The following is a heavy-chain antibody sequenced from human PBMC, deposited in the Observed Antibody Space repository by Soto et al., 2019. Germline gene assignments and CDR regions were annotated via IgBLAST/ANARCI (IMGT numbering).Heavy chain of an antibody. J-gene: IGHJ6*02. D-gene: IGHD6-6*01. V-gene: IGHV3-48*03. Sequence: LRLSCAASGSTFSSYEMNWVRQAPGKGLEWVSYISSSGSTIYYADSVKGRFTISRDNAKNSLYLQMNSLRAEDTAVYYCARGFIAARPSYYYGMDVWGQGTTVTVSS. CDR2: ISSSGSTI. CDR3: ARGFIAARPSYYYGMDV. CDR1: GSTFSSYE.